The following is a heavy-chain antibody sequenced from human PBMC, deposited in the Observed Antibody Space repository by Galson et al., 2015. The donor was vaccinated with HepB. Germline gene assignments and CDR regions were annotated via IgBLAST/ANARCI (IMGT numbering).Heavy chain of an antibody. J-gene: IGHJ5*01. V-gene: IGHV1-2*05. CDR1: GYTFTGYY. D-gene: IGHD6-19*01. Sequence: SVKVSCKASGYTFTGYYMHWVRQAPGQGLEWMGRISPNNGGTNYAQKFQGRVTMTRDTSISTVYMELSRLRSDDTGVFYCARDQGSGWYDSWGQGTLVTVSS. CDR3: ARDQGSGWYDS. CDR2: ISPNNGGT.